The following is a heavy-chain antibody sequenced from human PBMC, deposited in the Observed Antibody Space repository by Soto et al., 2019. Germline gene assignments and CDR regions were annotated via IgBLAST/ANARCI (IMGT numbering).Heavy chain of an antibody. D-gene: IGHD6-13*01. CDR2: INYNSGSV. J-gene: IGHJ4*02. V-gene: IGHV3-9*01. CDR3: AKDISLRGWVYLVVEY. CDR1: GFTFDVYA. Sequence: VQLVESGGGWVQPGRSLRLSCAASGFTFDVYAMHWVRQAPGKGLEWVSGINYNSGSVGYADSVKGRFTISRDNAKNSLHLQMNSLRAEATAVYYCAKDISLRGWVYLVVEYWGQGTLVTVSP.